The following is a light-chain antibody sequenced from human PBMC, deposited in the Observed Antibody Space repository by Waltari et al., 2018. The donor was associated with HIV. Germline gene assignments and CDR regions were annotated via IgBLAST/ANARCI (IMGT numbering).Light chain of an antibody. Sequence: QTVVTQEPSFSVSPGGTVTLTCGLSSGSVSTTYYPSWYQQTPGQAPRTLIYSTNTRSSGVPDLFSCSILGNKAALTITGAQADDESDYYCVLYMGSGLRVFGGGTKLTVL. CDR3: VLYMGSGLRV. CDR2: STN. V-gene: IGLV8-61*01. CDR1: SGSVSTTYY. J-gene: IGLJ3*02.